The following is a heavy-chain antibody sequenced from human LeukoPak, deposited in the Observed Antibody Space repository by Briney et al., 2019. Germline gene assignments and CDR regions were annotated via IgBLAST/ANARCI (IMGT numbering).Heavy chain of an antibody. V-gene: IGHV1-2*02. D-gene: IGHD6-13*01. Sequence: ASVKVSCKASGYTFTDYYMHWVRQAPGQGLEWMGWINPKSGDTNYAEKFHGRVSMTRDTSISTVYMELSRLRSEDTAVYYCATDSSSSWYEDNWFDPWGQGTLVTVSS. J-gene: IGHJ5*02. CDR1: GYTFTDYY. CDR3: ATDSSSSWYEDNWFDP. CDR2: INPKSGDT.